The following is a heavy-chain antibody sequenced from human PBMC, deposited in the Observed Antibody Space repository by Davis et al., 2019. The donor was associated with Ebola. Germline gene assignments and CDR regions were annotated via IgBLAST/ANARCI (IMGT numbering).Heavy chain of an antibody. V-gene: IGHV4-4*02. D-gene: IGHD1-1*01. J-gene: IGHJ4*02. CDR1: GVSLGSDNW. Sequence: SETLSLTCAVPGVSLGSDNWWSWVRQPPGKGLEWVGEIYRSGTTNYNLSLKSRVIMSLDKSKSQFSLRLTSVTAADTAVYYCARDRYNWNDLDYWGQGTLVTVSS. CDR2: IYRSGTT. CDR3: ARDRYNWNDLDY.